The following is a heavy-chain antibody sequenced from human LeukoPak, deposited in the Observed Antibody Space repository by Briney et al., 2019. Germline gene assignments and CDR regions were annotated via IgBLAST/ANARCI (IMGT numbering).Heavy chain of an antibody. CDR1: GFTFSSYA. D-gene: IGHD6-19*01. CDR2: ISYDGSNK. Sequence: GGSLRLSCAASGFTFSSYAMHWVRQAPGKGLEWVAVISYDGSNKYYADSVKGRFTISRDNSKNTLYLQMNSLRAEDTAVYYCARDPVAAPIYYFDYWGQGTLVTVSS. V-gene: IGHV3-30-3*01. J-gene: IGHJ4*02. CDR3: ARDPVAAPIYYFDY.